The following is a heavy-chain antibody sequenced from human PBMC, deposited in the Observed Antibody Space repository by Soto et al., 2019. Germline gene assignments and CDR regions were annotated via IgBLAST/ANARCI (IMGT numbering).Heavy chain of an antibody. CDR2: IYPGDSDT. V-gene: IGHV5-51*01. Sequence: GESLKISCNGSGYNFTIYCIGLVLQMPGKGLEWMGIIYPGDSDTRYSPSFQGQVTISADKSISTAYLQWSSLKASDTAMYYCARHSRTTGTTTPYAMDVWGQGTTVTVSS. D-gene: IGHD1-1*01. CDR1: GYNFTIYC. CDR3: ARHSRTTGTTTPYAMDV. J-gene: IGHJ6*02.